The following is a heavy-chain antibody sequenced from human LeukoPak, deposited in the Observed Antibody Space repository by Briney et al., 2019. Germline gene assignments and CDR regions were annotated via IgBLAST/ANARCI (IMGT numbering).Heavy chain of an antibody. Sequence: SETLSLTCTVSGGSISSYYWSWIRQPPGKGLEWIGYIYYSGSANYNPSLKSRVTISVDTSKNQFSLELSSVTAADTAVYYCARGVGATTPFVDYWGQGTLVTVSS. J-gene: IGHJ4*02. D-gene: IGHD1-26*01. CDR2: IYYSGSA. CDR1: GGSISSYY. CDR3: ARGVGATTPFVDY. V-gene: IGHV4-59*01.